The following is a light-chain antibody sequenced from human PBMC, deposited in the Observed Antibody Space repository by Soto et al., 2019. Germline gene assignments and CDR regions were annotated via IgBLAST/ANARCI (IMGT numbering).Light chain of an antibody. V-gene: IGLV3-1*01. Sequence: SSELTQPPSVSVSPGQTASITCSGDKLGDKYACWYQQKPGQSPVLVLYQDNKRPSGIPERFSGSNSGNTATLTISGTQAMDEADYYCQAWDSSTVVFGGGTKVTVL. CDR2: QDN. CDR3: QAWDSSTVV. CDR1: KLGDKY. J-gene: IGLJ2*01.